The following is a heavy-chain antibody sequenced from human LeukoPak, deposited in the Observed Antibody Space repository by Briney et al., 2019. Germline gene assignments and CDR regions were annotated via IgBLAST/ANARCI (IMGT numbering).Heavy chain of an antibody. J-gene: IGHJ4*02. CDR3: TTDAAYGGGDCYPG. CDR1: GFTFSNAW. CDR2: IKSKPDGGTT. V-gene: IGHV3-15*01. D-gene: IGHD2-21*02. Sequence: GGSLRLSCAASGFTFSNAWMSWVRQAPGKGLEWVGRIKSKPDGGTTDYAAPVKDRFTISRDDSKNTLYLQMNSLKTEDTAVYYFTTDAAYGGGDCYPGWGQGTLVTVSS.